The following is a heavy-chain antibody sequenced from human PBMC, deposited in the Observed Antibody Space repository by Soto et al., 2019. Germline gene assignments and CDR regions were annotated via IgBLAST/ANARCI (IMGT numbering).Heavy chain of an antibody. V-gene: IGHV4-38-2*02. Sequence: PSETLSLTCTVSGYSINSDDYWGWIRQPPGKGLEWIASIYHSGSTNYNPSLRSRVTISVDTSKNQFSLKLSSVTAADTAVYYCARTGVVAATVDYWGQGTLVTVSS. CDR1: GYSINSDDY. CDR3: ARTGVVAATVDY. CDR2: IYHSGST. J-gene: IGHJ4*02. D-gene: IGHD2-15*01.